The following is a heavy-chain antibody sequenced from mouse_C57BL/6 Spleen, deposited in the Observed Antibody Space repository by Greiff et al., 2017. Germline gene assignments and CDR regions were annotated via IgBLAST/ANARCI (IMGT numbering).Heavy chain of an antibody. Sequence: VKLMESGAELVRPGASVKLSCKASGYTFTDYYINWVKQRPGQGLEWIARIYPGSGNTYYNEKFKGKATLTAEKSSSTAYMQLSSLTSEDSAVYFCARGDVDYAMDYWGQGTSVTVSS. V-gene: IGHV1-76*01. CDR1: GYTFTDYY. CDR3: ARGDVDYAMDY. CDR2: IYPGSGNT. J-gene: IGHJ4*01.